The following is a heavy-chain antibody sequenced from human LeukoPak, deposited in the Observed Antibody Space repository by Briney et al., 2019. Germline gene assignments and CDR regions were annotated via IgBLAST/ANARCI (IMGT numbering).Heavy chain of an antibody. D-gene: IGHD6-13*01. CDR2: IIPILGIA. V-gene: IGHV1-69*04. J-gene: IGHJ5*02. CDR3: ARDRGKYSSSWLTGNWFDP. Sequence: GSSVKVSCKASVGTFISYAISWVRQAPGQGLEWMGRIIPILGIANYAQKFQGRVTITADKSTSTAYMELSSLRSEDTAVYYCARDRGKYSSSWLTGNWFDPWGQGTLVTVSS. CDR1: VGTFISYA.